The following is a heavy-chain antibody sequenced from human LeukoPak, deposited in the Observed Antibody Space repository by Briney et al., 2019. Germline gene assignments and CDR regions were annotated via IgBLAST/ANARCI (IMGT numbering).Heavy chain of an antibody. Sequence: ASVKVSCKASGYTFTGYYMHWVRQAPGQGLEWMGWINPNSGGTNYAQKFQGRVTMTRDTSISTAYMELSRLRSDDTAVYYCARERYDSSGYYSYWGQGTLVTVSS. D-gene: IGHD3-22*01. V-gene: IGHV1-2*02. CDR1: GYTFTGYY. J-gene: IGHJ4*02. CDR3: ARERYDSSGYYSY. CDR2: INPNSGGT.